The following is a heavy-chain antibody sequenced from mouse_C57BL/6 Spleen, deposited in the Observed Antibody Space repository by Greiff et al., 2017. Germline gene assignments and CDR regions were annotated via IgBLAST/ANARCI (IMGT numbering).Heavy chain of an antibody. CDR2: IYPGDGDT. D-gene: IGHD5-5*01. V-gene: IGHV1-82*01. CDR1: GYAFSSSW. Sequence: VQLQQSGPELVKPGASVKISCKASGYAFSSSWMNWVKQRPGKGLEWIGRIYPGDGDTNYNGKFKGKVTLTADKSSSTAYMQLSSLTSEDSAVYFCATIYLTHYYAMDYWGQGTSVTVSS. CDR3: ATIYLTHYYAMDY. J-gene: IGHJ4*01.